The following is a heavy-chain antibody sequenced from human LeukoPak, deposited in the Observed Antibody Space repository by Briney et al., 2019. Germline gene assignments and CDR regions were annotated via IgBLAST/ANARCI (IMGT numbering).Heavy chain of an antibody. CDR3: ARDRGVPAAGMDV. J-gene: IGHJ6*04. CDR1: GFTFSSYW. V-gene: IGHV3-7*03. CDR2: IKQDGSEK. Sequence: GGSLRLSCAASGFTFSSYWMSWVRQAPGKGLEWVANIKQDGSEKYHVDSVKGRFTIFRDNAKNSLYLQMNSLRAEDTAVYYCARDRGVPAAGMDVWGKGTTVTVSS. D-gene: IGHD2-2*01.